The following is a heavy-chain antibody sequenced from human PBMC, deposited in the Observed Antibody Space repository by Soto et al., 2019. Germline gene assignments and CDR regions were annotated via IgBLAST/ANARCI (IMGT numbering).Heavy chain of an antibody. CDR3: AKDPRRFLLGSGDGPDFFDY. CDR1: GFTFSNYA. J-gene: IGHJ4*02. CDR2: ISGNGGAT. V-gene: IGHV3-23*01. Sequence: DVQMLESGGGLVRPGGSLRLSCVASGFTFSNYAMSWVRQTPGKGLEWVATISGNGGATNYADSLKGRFTISRDNSKDTLFLDIDALRGDDTATYFCAKDPRRFLLGSGDGPDFFDYWGQGTLVTVSS. D-gene: IGHD3-10*01.